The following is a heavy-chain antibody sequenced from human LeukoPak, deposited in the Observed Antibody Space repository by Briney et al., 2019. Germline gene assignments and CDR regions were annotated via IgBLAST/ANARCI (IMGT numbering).Heavy chain of an antibody. V-gene: IGHV3-9*01. D-gene: IGHD4-17*01. CDR3: ARALKGTTVITHSVGY. J-gene: IGHJ4*02. Sequence: GGSLRLSCAASGFTFDDYAMHWVRQAPGKGLEWVSGISWNSGSIGYADSVKGRFTISRDNAKNSLYLQMYSLRDEDTAVYYCARALKGTTVITHSVGYWGQGTLVTVSS. CDR2: ISWNSGSI. CDR1: GFTFDDYA.